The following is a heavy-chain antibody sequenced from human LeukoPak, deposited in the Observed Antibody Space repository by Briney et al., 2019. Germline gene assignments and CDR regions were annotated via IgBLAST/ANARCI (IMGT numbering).Heavy chain of an antibody. CDR1: GYTLTELS. D-gene: IGHD2-21*02. Sequence: ASVKVSCKVPGYTLTELSMHWVRQAPGKGLEWMGGFDPEDGETIYAQKFQGRVTMTEDTSTDTAYMELSSLRSEDTAVYYCATEGAYCGGDCHDAFDIWGQGTMVTVS. CDR2: FDPEDGET. CDR3: ATEGAYCGGDCHDAFDI. J-gene: IGHJ3*02. V-gene: IGHV1-24*01.